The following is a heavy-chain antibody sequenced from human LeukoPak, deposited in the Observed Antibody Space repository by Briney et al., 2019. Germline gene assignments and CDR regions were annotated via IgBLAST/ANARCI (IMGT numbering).Heavy chain of an antibody. CDR3: AKDFLKSITMIRGVRSWVGYFDY. CDR2: ISSSSSTI. J-gene: IGHJ4*02. V-gene: IGHV3-48*01. D-gene: IGHD3-10*01. CDR1: RFTFSSYS. Sequence: QSGGSLRLSCAASRFTFSSYSMNWVRQAPGKGLEWVSYISSSSSTIYYADSVKGRFTISRDNSKNTLYLQMNSLRAEDTAVYYCAKDFLKSITMIRGVRSWVGYFDYWGQGTLVTVSS.